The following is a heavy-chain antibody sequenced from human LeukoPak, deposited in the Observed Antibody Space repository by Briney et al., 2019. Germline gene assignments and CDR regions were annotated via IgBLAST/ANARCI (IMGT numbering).Heavy chain of an antibody. CDR1: GFTFSSYG. J-gene: IGHJ3*02. CDR2: ISYDGSNK. CDR3: AKADGYGGPHRGAFDI. Sequence: GGSLRLSCAASGFTFSSYGMHWVRQAPGKGLEWVAVISYDGSNKYYADSVKGRFTISRDNSKNTLYLQMNSLRAEDTAVYYCAKADGYGGPHRGAFDIWGQGTMVTASS. V-gene: IGHV3-30*18. D-gene: IGHD4-23*01.